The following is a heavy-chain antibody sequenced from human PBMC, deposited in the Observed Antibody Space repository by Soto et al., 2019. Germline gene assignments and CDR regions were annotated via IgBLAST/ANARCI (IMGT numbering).Heavy chain of an antibody. Sequence: QVQLQESGPGLVKPSQTLSLTCTVSGGSISSGGYYWSWIRQHPGKGLEWIGYIYYSGSTYYNPSLKSRVTMSVDTSKNQFSLKLSSVTAADTAVYYCARDGAVAGTGGGMDVWGQGTTVTVSS. V-gene: IGHV4-31*03. CDR3: ARDGAVAGTGGGMDV. D-gene: IGHD6-19*01. CDR1: GGSISSGGYY. CDR2: IYYSGST. J-gene: IGHJ6*02.